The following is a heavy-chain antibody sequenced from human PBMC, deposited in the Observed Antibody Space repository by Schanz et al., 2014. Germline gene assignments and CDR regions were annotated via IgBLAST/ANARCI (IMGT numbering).Heavy chain of an antibody. V-gene: IGHV3-30*18. Sequence: EQMVESGGGLVKPGGSLILSCAASRLTFANEDIHWVRQAPGKGLDWLAVISFDGRNKYHAQSVKGRFTISRDNSKNTLYLQMNSLRPEDTAVYYCVKVCSGSGCSFLDYWGQGTLVTVSS. CDR2: ISFDGRNK. J-gene: IGHJ4*02. CDR1: RLTFANED. CDR3: VKVCSGSGCSFLDY. D-gene: IGHD1-26*01.